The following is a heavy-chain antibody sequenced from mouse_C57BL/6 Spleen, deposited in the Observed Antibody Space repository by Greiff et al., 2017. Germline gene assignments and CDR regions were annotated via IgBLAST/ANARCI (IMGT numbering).Heavy chain of an antibody. Sequence: EVQLQESGPGLVKPSQSLSLTCSVTGYSITSGYYWNWIRQFPGNKLEWMGYISYDGSNNYNPSLKNLISITRDTSKNQFFLKLNSVTTEDTATYYGARAGGYSYYCDHWGQGTTLTVSS. V-gene: IGHV3-6*01. CDR2: ISYDGSN. J-gene: IGHJ2*01. CDR1: GYSITSGYY. D-gene: IGHD2-3*01. CDR3: ARAGGYSYYCDH.